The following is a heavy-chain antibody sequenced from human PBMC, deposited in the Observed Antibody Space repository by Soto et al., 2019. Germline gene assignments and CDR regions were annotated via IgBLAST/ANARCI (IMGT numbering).Heavy chain of an antibody. D-gene: IGHD2-21*01. CDR1: GFTFSTYG. J-gene: IGHJ6*02. Sequence: QVQLVESGGGVVQPGRSLRLSCAASGFTFSTYGIHWVRQAPGKGLAWVALISYDETNKYYADSVKGRFTISRDNSKNTLYLQMNNLRAEDTAVYYCAKDRCGARCYYYGMDVWGQGTTVTVSS. CDR3: AKDRCGARCYYYGMDV. CDR2: ISYDETNK. V-gene: IGHV3-30*18.